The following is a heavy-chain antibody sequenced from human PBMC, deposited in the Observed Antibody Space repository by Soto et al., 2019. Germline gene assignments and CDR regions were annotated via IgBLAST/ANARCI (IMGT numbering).Heavy chain of an antibody. CDR2: IYYSGST. Sequence: QVQLQESGPGLVKPSQTLSLTCTVSGGSISSGGYYWSWIRQHPGKGLEWIGYIYYSGSTYYNPSLKSRVTISVYTYKNQFSLKLSSVTAADTAVYYCAREYCSGGSCYLGNWFDPWGQGTLVTVSS. CDR3: AREYCSGGSCYLGNWFDP. J-gene: IGHJ5*02. V-gene: IGHV4-31*03. D-gene: IGHD2-15*01. CDR1: GGSISSGGYY.